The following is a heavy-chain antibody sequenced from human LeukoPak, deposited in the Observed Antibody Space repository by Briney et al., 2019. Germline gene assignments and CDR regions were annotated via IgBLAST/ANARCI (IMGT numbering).Heavy chain of an antibody. J-gene: IGHJ3*02. Sequence: GGSLRLSCADSGFSFSSYWMHWVRQAPGKGPVWVSFIKTDGRTTRYADSVTGRFTISRDNAKNTLFLQMNSLRAEDTAVYYCVRGANDAFDIWGQGTMVTVSS. V-gene: IGHV3-74*01. CDR2: IKTDGRTT. CDR3: VRGANDAFDI. CDR1: GFSFSSYW.